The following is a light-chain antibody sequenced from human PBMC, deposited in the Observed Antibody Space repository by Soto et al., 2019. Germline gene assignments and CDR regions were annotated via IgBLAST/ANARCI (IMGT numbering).Light chain of an antibody. CDR3: ATWDDSLNVV. CDR1: SANIGSNT. J-gene: IGLJ2*01. V-gene: IGLV1-44*01. Sequence: QSVLTQPPSASGTPGQRVTISCSGSSANIGSNTVNWYQHLPGTAPKLLIYSNNQRPSGVPDRFSGSKSATSASLAISGLQSEDEADYFCATWDDSLNVVFGGGTKLTVL. CDR2: SNN.